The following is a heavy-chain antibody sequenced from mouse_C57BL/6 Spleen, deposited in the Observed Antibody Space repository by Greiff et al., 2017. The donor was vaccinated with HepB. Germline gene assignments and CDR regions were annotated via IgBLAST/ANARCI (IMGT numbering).Heavy chain of an antibody. D-gene: IGHD3-2*02. V-gene: IGHV10-1*01. CDR3: VGLDSSGYQYYAMDY. Sequence: EVKLMESGGGLVQPKGSLKLSCAASGFSFNTYAMNWVRQAPGKGLEWVARIRSKSNNYATYYADSVKDRFTISRDDSESMLYLQMNNLKTEDTAMYYCVGLDSSGYQYYAMDYWGQGTSVTVSS. CDR2: IRSKSNNYAT. J-gene: IGHJ4*01. CDR1: GFSFNTYA.